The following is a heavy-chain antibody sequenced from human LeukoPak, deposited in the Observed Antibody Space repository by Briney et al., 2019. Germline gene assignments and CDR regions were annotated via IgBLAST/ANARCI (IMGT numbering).Heavy chain of an antibody. CDR1: EFAFSNYA. CDR3: AKNGLGTNMLCDS. J-gene: IGHJ4*02. D-gene: IGHD1/OR15-1a*01. Sequence: GGSLRLSCAASEFAFSNYAMSWVRQAPGKGLEWVSGIIGHGGNTYYADSVKGRFTISRDNSNNILYLQMNSLRAEDTAVYYCAKNGLGTNMLCDSWGQGTLVTVSS. CDR2: IIGHGGNT. V-gene: IGHV3-23*01.